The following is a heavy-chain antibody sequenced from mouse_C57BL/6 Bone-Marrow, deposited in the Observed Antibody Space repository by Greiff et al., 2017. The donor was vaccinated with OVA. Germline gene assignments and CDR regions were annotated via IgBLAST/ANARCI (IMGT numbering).Heavy chain of an antibody. CDR1: GYSITSGYY. CDR2: ISYDGSN. J-gene: IGHJ2*01. V-gene: IGHV3-6*01. Sequence: EVKLVESGPGLVKPSQSLSLTCSVTGYSITSGYYWNWIRQFPGNKLEWMGYISYDGSNNYNPSLKNRISITRDTSKNQFFLKLNSVTTEDTATYYCASQGGSTFDYWGQGTTLTVSS. D-gene: IGHD1-1*01. CDR3: ASQGGSTFDY.